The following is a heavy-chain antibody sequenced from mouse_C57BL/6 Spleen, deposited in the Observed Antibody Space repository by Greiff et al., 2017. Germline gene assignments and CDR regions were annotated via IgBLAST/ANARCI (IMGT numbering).Heavy chain of an antibody. CDR2: IDPNSGGT. V-gene: IGHV1-72*01. CDR1: GYTFTSYW. J-gene: IGHJ2*01. D-gene: IGHD1-1*01. CDR3: ARGGLRSSYYFDY. Sequence: QVHVKQSGAELVKPGASVKLSCKASGYTFTSYWMHWVKQRPGRGLEWIGRIDPNSGGTKYNEKFKSKATLTVDKPSSTAYMQLSSLTSEDSAVYYCARGGLRSSYYFDYWGQGTTLSVSS.